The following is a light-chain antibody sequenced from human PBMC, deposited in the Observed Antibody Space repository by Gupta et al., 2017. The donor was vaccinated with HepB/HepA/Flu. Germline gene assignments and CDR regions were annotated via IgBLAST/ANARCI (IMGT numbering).Light chain of an antibody. J-gene: IGLJ2*01. Sequence: SSVLTQPPSLSVAPGKTARITCGGNNIGSQSVHWYQQKQGQAPVRVIDYDSDRPSGIPDRFACSNSGNKATRALSRVEAGDEADDDCDVWASTSDHVVFGGGTKLTVL. CDR2: YDS. CDR3: DVWASTSDHVV. V-gene: IGLV3-21*04. CDR1: NIGSQS.